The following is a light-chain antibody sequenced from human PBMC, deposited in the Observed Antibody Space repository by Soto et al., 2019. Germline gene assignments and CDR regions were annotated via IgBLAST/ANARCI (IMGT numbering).Light chain of an antibody. CDR2: GAS. Sequence: EIVLTQSPGTLSLSPGERATLSCRASQSVSSSYLAWYQQKPGQAPRLLIYGASSRATGIPDRYSGSGSGTDFRLTISRLEPEDYAVYYCQQYGRSPNTFGQGTMLEIK. J-gene: IGKJ2*01. V-gene: IGKV3-20*01. CDR1: QSVSSSY. CDR3: QQYGRSPNT.